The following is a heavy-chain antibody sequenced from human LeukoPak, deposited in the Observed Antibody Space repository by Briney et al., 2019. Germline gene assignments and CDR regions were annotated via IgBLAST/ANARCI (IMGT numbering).Heavy chain of an antibody. D-gene: IGHD2-8*01. J-gene: IGHJ5*01. CDR3: AREEWWFVS. CDR1: GFTFSR. V-gene: IGHV3-7*01. CDR2: IKYDGSEK. Sequence: GGSLRLSCAASGFTFSRMSWVRQAPGKGLEWVANIKYDGSEKQYVDSVKGRFTISRDNAKNSLYLQMNSPRADDTAVYYCAREEWWFVSWGQGTLVTVSS.